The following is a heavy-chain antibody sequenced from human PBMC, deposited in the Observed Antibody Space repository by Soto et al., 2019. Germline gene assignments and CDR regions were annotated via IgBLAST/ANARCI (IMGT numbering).Heavy chain of an antibody. D-gene: IGHD3-16*01. CDR3: ARVLGIFSDYGMDV. CDR2: ISSSGSTI. V-gene: IGHV3-48*03. J-gene: IGHJ6*02. CDR1: GFTFSSYE. Sequence: PGGSLRLSCAASGFTFSSYEMNWVRQAPGKGLEWVSYISSSGSTIYYADSVKGRFTISRDNAKNSLYLQMNSLRAEDTAVYYCARVLGIFSDYGMDVWGQGTTVTVSS.